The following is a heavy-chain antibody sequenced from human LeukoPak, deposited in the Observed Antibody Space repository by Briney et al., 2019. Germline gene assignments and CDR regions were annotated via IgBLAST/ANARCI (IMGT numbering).Heavy chain of an antibody. CDR3: AKSRDCSGGACHSLAR. V-gene: IGHV3-23*01. J-gene: IGHJ4*02. CDR2: ISAGGSSV. CDR1: GFTFSSYA. D-gene: IGHD2-15*01. Sequence: GESLRLSCAASGFTFSSYAMSWVRQAPRKGLEWVSIISAGGSSVHYADSVKGRFTISRDNSKNTLYLQMNSLTAEDAAIYYCAKSRDCSGGACHSLARWGQGTLVTVSS.